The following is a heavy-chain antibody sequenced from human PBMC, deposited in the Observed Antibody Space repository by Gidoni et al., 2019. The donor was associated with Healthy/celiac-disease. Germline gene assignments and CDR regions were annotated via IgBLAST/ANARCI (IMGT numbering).Heavy chain of an antibody. Sequence: QVQLVQSGAEVKKPGSSVKVSCKGSGGTFSSYAISWVRQAPGQGLEWMGRIIPILGIANYAQKFQGRVTITADKSTSTAYMELSSLRSEDTAVYYCARWEGASDSAFDIWGQGTMVTVSS. CDR1: GGTFSSYA. D-gene: IGHD1-26*01. CDR2: IIPILGIA. J-gene: IGHJ3*02. V-gene: IGHV1-69*04. CDR3: ARWEGASDSAFDI.